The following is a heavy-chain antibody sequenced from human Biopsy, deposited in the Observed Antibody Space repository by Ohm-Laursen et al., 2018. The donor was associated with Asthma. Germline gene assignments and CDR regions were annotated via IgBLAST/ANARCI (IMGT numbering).Heavy chain of an antibody. Sequence: SLRLSCTASGFTFSTYAMHWVRQAPGKGLEWVAVMSFDGRQTYYADSVKGRFTISRDNSKNTLYLQMNSLRAEDTAVYYCAKWDTYYDFWSGYYTRYNYYYYGMDVWGQGTTVTVSS. CDR2: MSFDGRQT. D-gene: IGHD3-3*01. CDR3: AKWDTYYDFWSGYYTRYNYYYYGMDV. V-gene: IGHV3-30*18. CDR1: GFTFSTYA. J-gene: IGHJ6*02.